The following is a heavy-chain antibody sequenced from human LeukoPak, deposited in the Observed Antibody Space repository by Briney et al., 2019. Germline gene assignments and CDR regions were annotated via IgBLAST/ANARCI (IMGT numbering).Heavy chain of an antibody. CDR1: GFTFSRNG. D-gene: IGHD4/OR15-4a*01. CDR3: ARDMALTINAIDY. V-gene: IGHV3-33*01. J-gene: IGHJ4*02. Sequence: GGSLRLSCAASGFTFSRNGMHWVRQAPGKGLEWVAVIWYDGSDKYSADSVKGRFTISRDNSKNTLYLQMNSLRAEDTAVYYCARDMALTINAIDYWGQGTLVAVSS. CDR2: IWYDGSDK.